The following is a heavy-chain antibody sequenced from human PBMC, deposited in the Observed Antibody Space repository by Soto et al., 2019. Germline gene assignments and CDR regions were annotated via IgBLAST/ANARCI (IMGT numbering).Heavy chain of an antibody. CDR3: VRGWIPDQHVGYLQF. CDR2: ISSDGSDT. D-gene: IGHD1-26*01. J-gene: IGHJ4*02. Sequence: GGSPRLSCAASGFTFNKYWMHWVRQAPGKGLVWVSRISSDGSDTIYAGSVRGRFAVSRDNAKNMLFLQINSLTADDTAIYYCVRGWIPDQHVGYLQFWGQGTLVTVSS. CDR1: GFTFNKYW. V-gene: IGHV3-74*01.